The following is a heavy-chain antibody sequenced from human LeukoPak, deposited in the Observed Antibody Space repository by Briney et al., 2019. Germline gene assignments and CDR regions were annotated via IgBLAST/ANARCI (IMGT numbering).Heavy chain of an antibody. CDR2: ISYDGSNK. CDR3: ARGPWASGTQITSLDL. CDR1: GFTFSSYA. V-gene: IGHV3-30-3*01. J-gene: IGHJ2*01. D-gene: IGHD3-10*01. Sequence: PGGSLRFSCAASGFTFSSYAMHWVRQAPGKGLEWVAVISYDGSNKYYADSVKGRFTISRDNSKNTLDLQMNSLRAEDMAVYYCARGPWASGTQITSLDLWGRGTLVTVSS.